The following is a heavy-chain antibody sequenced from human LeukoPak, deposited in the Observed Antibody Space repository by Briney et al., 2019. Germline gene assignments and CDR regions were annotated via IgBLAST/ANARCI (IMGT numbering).Heavy chain of an antibody. D-gene: IGHD4-17*01. V-gene: IGHV5-51*01. J-gene: IGHJ6*02. CDR3: ARHVTVTVTTNGMDV. CDR1: GYSFTSYC. Sequence: GESLQISCQGSGYSFTSYCIGWVRQMPGKGLEWMGIIYPGDSDTRYSPSFQGQVTISADKSISTAYLQWSSLKASDTAMYYCARHVTVTVTTNGMDVWGQGTTVTVSS. CDR2: IYPGDSDT.